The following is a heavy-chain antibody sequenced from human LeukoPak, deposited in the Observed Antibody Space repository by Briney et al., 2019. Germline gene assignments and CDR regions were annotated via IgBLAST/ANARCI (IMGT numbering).Heavy chain of an antibody. J-gene: IGHJ4*02. CDR2: SHYSGST. CDR3: ARHVSGSSADY. CDR1: GASVSSCY. Sequence: SETLSLTCTVSGASVSSCYWSWIRQPPGKGLEWIGYSHYSGSTNYNPSLKSRVTMSVDTSRNQFSLKLSSVTAADTAVYYCARHVSGSSADYWGQGTLVTVSS. D-gene: IGHD1-26*01. V-gene: IGHV4-59*08.